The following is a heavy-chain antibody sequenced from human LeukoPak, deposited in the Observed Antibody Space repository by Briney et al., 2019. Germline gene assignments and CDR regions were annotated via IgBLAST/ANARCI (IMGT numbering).Heavy chain of an antibody. CDR2: IHTSGNT. Sequence: SETLSLTCTVSGGSISTYYWSWIRQPAGKGLEGIGRIHTSGNTDYNPSLKSRVTMSVDTSKNQFSLKLSSVTAADTAVYYCAREGSMTARPFVSIDYWGQGTLVTISS. CDR1: GGSISTYY. J-gene: IGHJ4*02. CDR3: AREGSMTARPFVSIDY. D-gene: IGHD6-6*01. V-gene: IGHV4-4*07.